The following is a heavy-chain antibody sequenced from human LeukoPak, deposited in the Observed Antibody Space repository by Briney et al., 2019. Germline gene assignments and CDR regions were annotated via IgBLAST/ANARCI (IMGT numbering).Heavy chain of an antibody. CDR2: INSHGTST. D-gene: IGHD1-26*01. V-gene: IGHV3-74*01. CDR3: ASSLVGDGRGYDAFDI. J-gene: IGHJ3*02. Sequence: GGSLRLSCAASGFTFSIYRMSWVRQGPGKGLVWVSRINSHGTSTNYADSVKGRFTVSRDNSKNTLYLQMNSLRVEDTAVYYCASSLVGDGRGYDAFDIWGQGTMVTVSS. CDR1: GFTFSIYR.